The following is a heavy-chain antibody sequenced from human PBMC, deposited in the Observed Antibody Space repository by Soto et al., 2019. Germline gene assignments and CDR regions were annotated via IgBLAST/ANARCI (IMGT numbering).Heavy chain of an antibody. J-gene: IGHJ4*02. CDR3: ARDRSRYGYFDY. Sequence: GGSLRLSCAASGFTFSSYAMHWVRQAPGKGLEWVAVISYDGSNKYYADSVKGRFTISRDNSKNTLYLQMNSLRAEDTAVYYCARDRSRYGYFDYWGQGTLVTVSS. V-gene: IGHV3-30-3*01. CDR2: ISYDGSNK. CDR1: GFTFSSYA. D-gene: IGHD1-1*01.